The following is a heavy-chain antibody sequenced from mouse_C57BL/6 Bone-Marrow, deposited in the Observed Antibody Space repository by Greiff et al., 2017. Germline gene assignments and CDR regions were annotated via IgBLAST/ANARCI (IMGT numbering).Heavy chain of an antibody. J-gene: IGHJ2*01. V-gene: IGHV14-2*01. Sequence: VQLQQSGADLVKPGASLKFSCAASGFNITDYYMHWVRQTTEQGLEWIGRIDPEDGETKYAPKFQGKATITAHTSANTAYLQLSSLTSEDTAGYECARGGYRDYWGQGTTLTVSS. CDR1: GFNITDYY. D-gene: IGHD2-2*01. CDR2: IDPEDGET. CDR3: ARGGYRDY.